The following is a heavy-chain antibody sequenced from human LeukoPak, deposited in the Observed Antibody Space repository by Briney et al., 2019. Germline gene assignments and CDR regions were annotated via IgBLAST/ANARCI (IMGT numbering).Heavy chain of an antibody. CDR3: ARFYDSSGYGAYYYYYMDV. D-gene: IGHD3-22*01. CDR1: GGSFSGYY. V-gene: IGHV4-34*01. J-gene: IGHJ6*03. CDR2: INHSGST. Sequence: PSETLSLTCAVYGGSFSGYYWSWIRQPPGKGLEWIGEINHSGSTNYNPSLESRVTISVDMSKNQFSLRLSSVTAADTAVYYCARFYDSSGYGAYYYYYMDVWGKGATVTISS.